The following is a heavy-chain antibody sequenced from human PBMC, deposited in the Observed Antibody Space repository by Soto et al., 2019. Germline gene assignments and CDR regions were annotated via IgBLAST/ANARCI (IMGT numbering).Heavy chain of an antibody. D-gene: IGHD5-12*01. CDR3: AQRIVATTYDAFDI. Sequence: QITLKESGPTLVKPTQTLTLTCTFSGFSLSTSGVGVGWIRQPPGKALEWLALIYWDDDKRYSPSLKSRLTITKDTSKNQVVLTMTNMDPVDTATYYCAQRIVATTYDAFDIWGQGTMVTVSS. J-gene: IGHJ3*02. CDR1: GFSLSTSGVG. CDR2: IYWDDDK. V-gene: IGHV2-5*02.